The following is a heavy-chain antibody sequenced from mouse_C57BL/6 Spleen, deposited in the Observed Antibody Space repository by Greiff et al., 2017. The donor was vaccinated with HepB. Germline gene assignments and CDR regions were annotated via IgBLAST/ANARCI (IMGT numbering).Heavy chain of an antibody. D-gene: IGHD1-1*01. J-gene: IGHJ4*01. Sequence: VKLVESGPGLVAPSQSLSITCTVSGFSLTSYAISWVRQPPGKGLEWLGVIWTGGGTNYNSALKSRLSISKDNSKSQVFLKMNSLQTDDTARYYCARNSGYYGSFYAMDYWGQGTSVTVSS. CDR2: IWTGGGT. CDR3: ARNSGYYGSFYAMDY. CDR1: GFSLTSYA. V-gene: IGHV2-9-1*01.